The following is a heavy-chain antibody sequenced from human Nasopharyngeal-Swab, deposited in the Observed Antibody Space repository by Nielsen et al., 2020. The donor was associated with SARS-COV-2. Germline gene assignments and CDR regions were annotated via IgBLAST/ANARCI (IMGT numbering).Heavy chain of an antibody. CDR1: GYTLTELS. D-gene: IGHD4-11*01. CDR3: ARGAGMTTFDY. V-gene: IGHV1-24*01. Sequence: ASVKVSCKVSGYTLTELSMHWVRQAPGKGLEWMGGFDPEDGETIYAQKFQGRVTMTRDTSISTAYMELSRLRSDDTAVYYCARGAGMTTFDYWGQGTLVTVSS. J-gene: IGHJ4*02. CDR2: FDPEDGET.